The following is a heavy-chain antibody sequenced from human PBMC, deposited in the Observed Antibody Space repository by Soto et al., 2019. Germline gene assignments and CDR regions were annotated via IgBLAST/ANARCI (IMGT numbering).Heavy chain of an antibody. J-gene: IGHJ4*02. Sequence: SETLSLTCTVSGGSISSSSYYWGWIRQPPGKGLEWIGIIYYSGSTYYNPSLKSRVTISVDTSKNQFSLKLSSVTAADTAVYYCASFYDFWSGYLSVPFDYWGQGTLVTVSS. CDR3: ASFYDFWSGYLSVPFDY. CDR2: IYYSGST. V-gene: IGHV4-39*01. D-gene: IGHD3-3*01. CDR1: GGSISSSSYY.